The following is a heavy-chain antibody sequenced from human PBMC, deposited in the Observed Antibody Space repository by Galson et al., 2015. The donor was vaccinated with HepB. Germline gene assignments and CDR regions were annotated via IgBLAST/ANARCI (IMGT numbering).Heavy chain of an antibody. D-gene: IGHD5-18*01. CDR1: VGSISRSTYY. CDR2: INYSGRT. J-gene: IGHJ4*02. CDR3: ARHSGTYSYGPFDY. V-gene: IGHV4-39*01. Sequence: SETLSLTCTVSVGSISRSTYYWGWIRQPPGKGLEWIGSINYSGRTYYNPSLKSRVTISVDTSKNHFSLKLSSVTAADTAVYFCARHSGTYSYGPFDYWGQGTLVTVSS.